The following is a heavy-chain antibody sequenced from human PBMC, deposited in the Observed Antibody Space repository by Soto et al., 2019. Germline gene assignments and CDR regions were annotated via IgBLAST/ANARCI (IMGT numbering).Heavy chain of an antibody. Sequence: PGGSLRLSCAASGFTFSSYGMHWVRQAPGKGLEWVAVISYDGSNKYYADSVKGRFTISRDNSKNTLYLQMNSLRAEDTAVYYCAKDLSLFYYDSSTASLGIGMDVWGQGTTVTVSS. CDR3: AKDLSLFYYDSSTASLGIGMDV. CDR1: GFTFSSYG. V-gene: IGHV3-30*18. J-gene: IGHJ6*02. CDR2: ISYDGSNK. D-gene: IGHD3-22*01.